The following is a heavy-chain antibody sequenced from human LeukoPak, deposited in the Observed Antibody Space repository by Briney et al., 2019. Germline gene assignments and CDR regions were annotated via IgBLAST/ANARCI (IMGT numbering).Heavy chain of an antibody. CDR3: AREGFGD. CDR2: INPSGGST. Sequence: GASVKVSCKASGGTVSSYAISWVRQAPGQGLEWMGIINPSGGSTSYAQKFQGRVTMTRDTSTSTVYMELSSLRSEDTAVYYCAREGFGDWGQGTLVTVSS. J-gene: IGHJ4*02. V-gene: IGHV1-46*01. CDR1: GGTVSSYA. D-gene: IGHD3-10*01.